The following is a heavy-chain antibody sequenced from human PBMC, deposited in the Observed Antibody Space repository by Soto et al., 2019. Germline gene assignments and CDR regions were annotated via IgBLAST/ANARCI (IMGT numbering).Heavy chain of an antibody. V-gene: IGHV3-48*03. Sequence: GVSLRLSCVASAFTLGSYHMDWVRQAPGKGLGWLSYIDASGTVIYYADSVRGRFTVSXXXXXXSXFXQXXXLRAXDTAVYYCARDLTGYAMDVWGQGTTVPVSS. CDR2: IDASGTVI. CDR1: AFTLGSYH. CDR3: ARDLTGYAMDV. D-gene: IGHD2-2*01. J-gene: IGHJ6*02.